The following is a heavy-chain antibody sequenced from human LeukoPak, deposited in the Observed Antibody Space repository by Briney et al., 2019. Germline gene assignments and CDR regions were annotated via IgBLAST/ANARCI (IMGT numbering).Heavy chain of an antibody. D-gene: IGHD7-27*01. V-gene: IGHV3-30*18. J-gene: IGHJ4*01. CDR1: GFTFSSYG. CDR2: ISYDGSNK. CDR3: AKGWGGD. Sequence: GRSLRLSCAASGFTFSSYGMHWVRQAPGKGLEWVAVISYDGSNKYYADSVKGRFTISRDNSKNTLYLQMNSPGAEDTAVYYCAKGWGGDWGQGTLVTVSS.